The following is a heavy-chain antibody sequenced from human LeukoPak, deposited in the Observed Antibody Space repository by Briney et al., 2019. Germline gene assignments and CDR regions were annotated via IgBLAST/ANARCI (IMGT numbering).Heavy chain of an antibody. J-gene: IGHJ4*02. CDR1: GGSISSGGYY. CDR3: ARHEEWDPVDY. V-gene: IGHV4-30-2*03. CDR2: IYHSGST. D-gene: IGHD1-26*01. Sequence: SQTLSLTCTVSGGSISSGGYYWSWIRQPPGKGLEWIGYIYHSGSTYYNPSLKSRVTISVDTSKNQFSLKLSSVTAADTAVYYCARHEEWDPVDYWGQGTPVTVSS.